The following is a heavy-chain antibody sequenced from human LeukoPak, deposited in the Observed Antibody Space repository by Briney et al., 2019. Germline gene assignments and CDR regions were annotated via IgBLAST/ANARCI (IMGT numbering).Heavy chain of an antibody. CDR1: EGSISSYQ. J-gene: IGHJ4*02. Sequence: SETLSLTCTVSEGSISSYQWSWIRQPPGKGLEWIGKIYDSGSANYNPSLKSRVVISVDTSKNQFSLNLTPVTAADTAVYYCARVGVDYSGNVLKYFFDYWGQGTLVTVSS. D-gene: IGHD4-23*01. V-gene: IGHV4-59*01. CDR3: ARVGVDYSGNVLKYFFDY. CDR2: IYDSGSA.